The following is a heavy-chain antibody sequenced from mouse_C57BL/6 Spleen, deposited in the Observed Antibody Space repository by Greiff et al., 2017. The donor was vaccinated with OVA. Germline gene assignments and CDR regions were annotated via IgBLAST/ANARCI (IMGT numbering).Heavy chain of an antibody. CDR1: GYTFTDYE. Sequence: QVQLQQSGAELVRPGASVTLSCKASGYTFTDYEMHWVKQTPVHGLEWIGAIDPETGGTAYNQKFKGKAILTADKSSSTAYMELRSLTSEDSAVYYCTRGFLTTVVATEDYCDYWGQGTTLTVSS. CDR2: IDPETGGT. CDR3: TRGFLTTVVATEDYCDY. J-gene: IGHJ2*01. V-gene: IGHV1-15*01. D-gene: IGHD1-1*01.